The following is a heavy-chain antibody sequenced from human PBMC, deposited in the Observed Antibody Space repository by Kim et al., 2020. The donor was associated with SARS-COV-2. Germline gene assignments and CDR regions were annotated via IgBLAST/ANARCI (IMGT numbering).Heavy chain of an antibody. CDR2: IYTSGST. J-gene: IGHJ6*02. CDR3: ARTSVRGVIYYYGMDV. CDR1: GGSISSGSYY. Sequence: SETLSLTCTVSGGSISSGSYYWSWIRQPAGKGLEWIGRIYTSGSTNYNPSLKSRVTISVDTSKNQFSLKLSSVTAADTAVYYCARTSVRGVIYYYGMDVWGQGTTVTVSS. D-gene: IGHD3-10*01. V-gene: IGHV4-61*02.